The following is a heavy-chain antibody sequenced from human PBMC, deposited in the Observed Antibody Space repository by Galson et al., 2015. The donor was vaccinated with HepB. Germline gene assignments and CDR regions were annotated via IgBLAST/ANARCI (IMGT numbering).Heavy chain of an antibody. CDR3: ARDQSINTFRPGYDY. V-gene: IGHV3-30*04. CDR1: GFTFSNYA. Sequence: SLRLSCAASGFTFSNYAIHWVRQAPGKWLVWVAVISYDGSNEYYADSVKGRFTISRDNSKTTLYLQMNSLRAEDTALYYCARDQSINTFRPGYDYWGQGTLVTVSS. D-gene: IGHD2/OR15-2a*01. J-gene: IGHJ4*02. CDR2: ISYDGSNE.